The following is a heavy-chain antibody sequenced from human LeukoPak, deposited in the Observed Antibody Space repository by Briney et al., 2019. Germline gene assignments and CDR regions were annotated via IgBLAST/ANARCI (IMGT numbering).Heavy chain of an antibody. V-gene: IGHV3-23*01. CDR2: ITGSGAST. D-gene: IGHD7-27*01. CDR1: GFSFSSYA. J-gene: IGHJ4*02. CDR3: APSPPQLGFNY. Sequence: PGGSLRLSCAASGFSFSSYAMIWVRQAPGKGLEWVSAITGSGASTYYVDAVKGRFTISRDNSKNTLYLQMNSLRAEDTAVYYCAPSPPQLGFNYWGQGTLVTVSS.